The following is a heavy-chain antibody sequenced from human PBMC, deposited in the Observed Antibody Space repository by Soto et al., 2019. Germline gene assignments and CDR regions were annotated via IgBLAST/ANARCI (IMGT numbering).Heavy chain of an antibody. CDR2: IIPIFGTA. J-gene: IGHJ5*02. V-gene: IGHV1-69*01. CDR1: GGTFSSYA. D-gene: IGHD6-25*01. CDR3: AMSQPPAADNWFDP. Sequence: QVQLVQSGAEVKKPGSSVKVSCKASGGTFSSYAISWVRQAPGQGLEWMGGIIPIFGTANYAQKFQGRVTITADESTSTAYRELSSMRAEDTAVYYCAMSQPPAADNWFDPWGQGNLVTVST.